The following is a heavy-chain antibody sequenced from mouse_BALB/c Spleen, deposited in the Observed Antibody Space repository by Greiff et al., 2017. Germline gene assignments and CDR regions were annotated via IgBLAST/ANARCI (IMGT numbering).Heavy chain of an antibody. Sequence: VQLVESGPGLVQPSQSLSITCTVSGFSLTSYGVHWVRQSPGKGLEWLGVIWSGGSTDYNAAFISRLSISKDNSKSQVFFKMNSLQANDTAIYYCARKGYRSYWYFDVWGAGTTVTVSS. D-gene: IGHD2-14*01. CDR1: GFSLTSYG. CDR3: ARKGYRSYWYFDV. V-gene: IGHV2-2*02. CDR2: IWSGGST. J-gene: IGHJ1*01.